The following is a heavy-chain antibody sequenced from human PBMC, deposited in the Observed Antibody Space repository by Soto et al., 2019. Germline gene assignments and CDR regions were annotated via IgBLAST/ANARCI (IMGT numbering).Heavy chain of an antibody. CDR1: GFTFSSYW. CDR2: INSDGSST. V-gene: IGHV3-74*01. D-gene: IGHD3-22*01. CDR3: ARENYYDSSGYYYWHYYYGMDV. J-gene: IGHJ6*02. Sequence: PGGSLRLSCAASGFTFSSYWMHWVRQAPGKGLVWVSRINSDGSSTSYADSVKGRFTISRDNAKNTLYLQMNSLRAEDTAVYYCARENYYDSSGYYYWHYYYGMDVWGQGTTVTVSS.